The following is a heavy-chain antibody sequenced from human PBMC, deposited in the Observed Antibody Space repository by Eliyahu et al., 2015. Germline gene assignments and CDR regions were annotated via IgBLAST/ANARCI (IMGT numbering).Heavy chain of an antibody. V-gene: IGHV3-21*01. J-gene: IGHJ6*02. D-gene: IGHD3-16*01. Sequence: EVQLVESGGGLVKPGGSLRLXCAASGFTFRXYSMXWVRQPPGKGLEWVXSISSSSSYIYYADSVKGRFTISRDNAKNSLYLQMNSLRAEDTAVYYCARGKGGIPYYYYGMDVWGQGTTVTVSS. CDR2: ISSSSSYI. CDR1: GFTFRXYS. CDR3: ARGKGGIPYYYYGMDV.